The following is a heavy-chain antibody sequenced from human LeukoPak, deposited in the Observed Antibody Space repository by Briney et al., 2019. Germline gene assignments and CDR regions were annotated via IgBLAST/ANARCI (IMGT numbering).Heavy chain of an antibody. CDR2: ISGSGGST. D-gene: IGHD4-11*01. J-gene: IGHJ6*02. CDR3: ARDLIAVTTIFYGMDV. Sequence: PGGSLRLSCAASGFTFSSYAMSWVRQAPGKGLEWVSAISGSGGSTYYADSVKGRFTISRDNSKNTLYLQMNSLRAEDTAVYYCARDLIAVTTIFYGMDVWGQGTTVTVSS. CDR1: GFTFSSYA. V-gene: IGHV3-23*01.